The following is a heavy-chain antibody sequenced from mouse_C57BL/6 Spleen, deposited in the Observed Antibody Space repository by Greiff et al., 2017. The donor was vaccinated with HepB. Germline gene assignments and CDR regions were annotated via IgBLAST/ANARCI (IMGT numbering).Heavy chain of an antibody. V-gene: IGHV1-64*01. CDR1: GYTFTSYW. CDR2: IHPNSGST. D-gene: IGHD2-5*01. CDR3: ARGYSNRYYAMDY. Sequence: VQLQQPGAELVKPGASVKLSCKASGYTFTSYWMHWVKQRPGQGLEWIGMIHPNSGSTNYNEKFKSKATLTVDKSSSTAYMQLSSLTSEDSAVYYCARGYSNRYYAMDYWGQGTSVTVSS. J-gene: IGHJ4*01.